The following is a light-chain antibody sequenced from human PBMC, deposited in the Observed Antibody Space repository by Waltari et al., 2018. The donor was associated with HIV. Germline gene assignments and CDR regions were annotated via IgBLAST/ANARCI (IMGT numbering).Light chain of an antibody. CDR3: SSYAGSNNYV. V-gene: IGLV2-8*01. CDR2: EVS. Sequence: SALTQPPSASGSPGQSGTISCTGTSSDVGGYNYVSWYQQHPGKAPKLMIYEVSKRPSGVPDRFSGSKSGNTASLTVSGLQAEDEADYYCSSYAGSNNYVCGTGTKVTVL. CDR1: SSDVGGYNY. J-gene: IGLJ1*01.